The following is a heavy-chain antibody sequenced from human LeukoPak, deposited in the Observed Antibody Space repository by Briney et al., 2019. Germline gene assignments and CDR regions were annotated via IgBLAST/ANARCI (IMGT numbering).Heavy chain of an antibody. J-gene: IGHJ4*02. Sequence: SETLSLTCTVSGGSTSGHYWSWIRQPAGKGLEWIGRIYTSGSTNYNPSLKSRVTMSVDTSKNQFSLKLSSVTAADTAIYYCAGNFYGSGSYYRFDYWGQGTLVTVSS. V-gene: IGHV4-4*07. D-gene: IGHD3-10*01. CDR2: IYTSGST. CDR1: GGSTSGHY. CDR3: AGNFYGSGSYYRFDY.